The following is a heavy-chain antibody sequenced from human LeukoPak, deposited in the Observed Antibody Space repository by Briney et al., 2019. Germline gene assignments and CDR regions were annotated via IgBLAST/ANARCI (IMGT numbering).Heavy chain of an antibody. J-gene: IGHJ4*02. D-gene: IGHD3-10*01. V-gene: IGHV3-21*01. Sequence: PGGSLRLSCAASGFTFSSYSMNWVRQAPGKGLEWVSSISSSSYIYYADSVKGRFTISRDNAKNSLYLQMNSLRAEDTAVYYCARDTLYYYGSGSCFDYWGQGTLVTVSS. CDR2: ISSSSYI. CDR3: ARDTLYYYGSGSCFDY. CDR1: GFTFSSYS.